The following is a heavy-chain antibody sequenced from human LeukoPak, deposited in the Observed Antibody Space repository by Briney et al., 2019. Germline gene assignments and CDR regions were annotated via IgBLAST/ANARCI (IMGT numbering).Heavy chain of an antibody. D-gene: IGHD1-26*01. CDR2: IGTYSGNT. CDR3: TRDNLSGELPPTFDY. V-gene: IGHV1-18*01. J-gene: IGHJ4*02. Sequence: ASAKVSCKASGYTFTTFGISWVRQAPGQGLEWMGWIGTYSGNTNYAQKVQGRVTMTTDTSTSTAYMELRSLRSDDTAVYYCTRDNLSGELPPTFDYWGQGTLVTVSS. CDR1: GYTFTTFG.